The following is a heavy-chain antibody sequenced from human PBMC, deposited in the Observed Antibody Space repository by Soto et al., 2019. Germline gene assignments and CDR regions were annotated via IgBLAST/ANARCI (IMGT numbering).Heavy chain of an antibody. CDR1: GFTFSSYS. D-gene: IGHD6-19*01. CDR2: ISSSSNYI. CDR3: ARDKIAVACIPGH. V-gene: IGHV3-21*01. J-gene: IGHJ4*02. Sequence: EVQLVESGGGLVRPGGSVRLSCAASGFTFSSYSMTWVREAPGKGLEWVSFISSSSNYIYYEDSVKGRFTIYRDNAKNSLYLQMNSLRADDTAVDYCARDKIAVACIPGHWGQGTLVIVSS.